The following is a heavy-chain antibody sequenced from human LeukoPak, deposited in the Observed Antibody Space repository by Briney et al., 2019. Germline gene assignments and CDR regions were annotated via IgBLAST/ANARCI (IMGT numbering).Heavy chain of an antibody. Sequence: GGSLRLSCAASGFAFNNYNMHWVRQAPGKGLEWVAFIFYDGSNKNDADSVKGRFTISRDNSKNTEYLQMNSLRAEDTAVYYCARDFSGRYTIDYWGQGTLVTVSS. J-gene: IGHJ4*02. CDR2: IFYDGSNK. CDR3: ARDFSGRYTIDY. V-gene: IGHV3-30-3*01. CDR1: GFAFNNYN. D-gene: IGHD6-19*01.